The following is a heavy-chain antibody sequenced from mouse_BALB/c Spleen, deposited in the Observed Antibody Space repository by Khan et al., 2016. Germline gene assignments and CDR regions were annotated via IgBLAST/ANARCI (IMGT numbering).Heavy chain of an antibody. CDR1: GFDFRRYW. Sequence: EVKLLESGGGLVQPGGSLKLSCAASGFDFRRYWMSWVRQAPGRGLEWIGEINPDSSTINYTPSLKDKFIISRDNANNTLYLQMSKVRSEDTALYYGTRVCYCGCCDYWGQGTTLTVSS. V-gene: IGHV4-1*02. CDR3: TRVCYCGCCDY. J-gene: IGHJ2*01. CDR2: INPDSSTI. D-gene: IGHD1-1*01.